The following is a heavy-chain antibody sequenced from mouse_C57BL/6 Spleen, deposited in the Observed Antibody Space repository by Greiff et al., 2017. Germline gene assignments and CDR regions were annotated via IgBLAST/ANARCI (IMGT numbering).Heavy chain of an antibody. Sequence: QVHVKQPGAELVKPGASVKLSCKASGYTFTSYWMHWVKQRPGQGLEWIGMIHPNSGSTNYNEKFKSKATLTVDKSSSTAYMQLSSLTSEDSAVYYCAYDYDGDWFAYWGQGTLVTVSA. CDR3: AYDYDGDWFAY. CDR2: IHPNSGST. J-gene: IGHJ3*01. V-gene: IGHV1-64*01. CDR1: GYTFTSYW. D-gene: IGHD2-4*01.